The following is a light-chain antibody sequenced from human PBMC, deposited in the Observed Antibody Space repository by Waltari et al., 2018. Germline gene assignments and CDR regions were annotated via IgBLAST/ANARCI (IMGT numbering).Light chain of an antibody. CDR3: QQSSRTPPWT. CDR2: AAS. Sequence: DIQMTQSPSSVSASVGDRVSITCRASPDNNNALGWYQQKPGKPPKIRNHAASTLQSGVPSRFSGSGSGTDFTLTISSLQTEDCATYYCQQSSRTPPWTFGQGTQVEIK. J-gene: IGKJ1*01. V-gene: IGKV1-12*01. CDR1: PDNNNA.